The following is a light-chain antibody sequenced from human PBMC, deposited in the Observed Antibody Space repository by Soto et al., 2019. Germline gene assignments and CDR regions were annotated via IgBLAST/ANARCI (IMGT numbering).Light chain of an antibody. CDR2: GAS. Sequence: PGDSATLSCRASQSVSENYLAWYQQKPGRTPRILIYGASNRATGVPDRFSGTGSGTHFTLTISRLEPEDFAVYYCQQYASSITFGGGT. V-gene: IGKV3-20*01. CDR3: QQYASSIT. CDR1: QSVSENY. J-gene: IGKJ4*01.